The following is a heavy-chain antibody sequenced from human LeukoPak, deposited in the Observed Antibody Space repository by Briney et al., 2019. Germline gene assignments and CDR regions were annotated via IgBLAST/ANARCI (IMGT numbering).Heavy chain of an antibody. J-gene: IGHJ4*02. V-gene: IGHV3-23*01. D-gene: IGHD3-10*01. CDR1: GFTFSNFA. CDR2: IDDRGVTT. Sequence: GGSLRLSCAASGFTFSNFAMTWVRQAPGKGLEWVPVIDDRGVTTKYADSVKGRFTISRDNSKNTLYLQMNSLRAEDTAVYYCAKGVRVNSGPYYFDCWGQGTQVTVSA. CDR3: AKGVRVNSGPYYFDC.